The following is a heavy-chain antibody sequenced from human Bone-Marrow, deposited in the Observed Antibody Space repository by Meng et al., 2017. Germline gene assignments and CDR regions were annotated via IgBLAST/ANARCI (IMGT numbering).Heavy chain of an antibody. J-gene: IGHJ5*02. CDR2: IYYSGST. V-gene: IGHV4-30-4*01. CDR3: ASSRGFGVVITHEEWFDP. Sequence: QVQLQESGPGLVKPSQTLSLTCTVSGGSISSGDYYWSWIRQPPGKGLEWIGYIYYSGSTYYNPSLKSRVTISVDTSKNQFSLKLSSVTAADTAVYYCASSRGFGVVITHEEWFDPWGQGTLVTVSS. CDR1: GGSISSGDYY. D-gene: IGHD3-3*01.